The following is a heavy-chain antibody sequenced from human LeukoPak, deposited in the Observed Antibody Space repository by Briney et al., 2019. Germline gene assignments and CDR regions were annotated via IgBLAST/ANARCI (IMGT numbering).Heavy chain of an antibody. J-gene: IGHJ3*02. D-gene: IGHD3-16*01. V-gene: IGHV5-51*01. CDR1: GYTFTSYW. CDR3: ARHRDYVPDI. Sequence: GESLKISCKGSGYTFTSYWIGWVRQMSGKGLEWMGIIYPGDSDTRYSPSFQGQVTISADKSIRTAYLQWSSLEASDIAMYYCARHRDYVPDIWGQGTMVTVSS. CDR2: IYPGDSDT.